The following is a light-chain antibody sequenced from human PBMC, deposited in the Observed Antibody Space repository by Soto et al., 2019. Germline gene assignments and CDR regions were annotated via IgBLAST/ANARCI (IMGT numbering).Light chain of an antibody. Sequence: DIQLTQSPSFLSASVGDRVTITCRASQGLSSYLAWYQQKPGKVPKLLIYAAPTLQSGVPSRFSGSGSGTEFTLTISSLQPEDFAIYYCLQLNSFPLTFGGGTKVEIK. V-gene: IGKV1-9*01. J-gene: IGKJ4*01. CDR3: LQLNSFPLT. CDR1: QGLSSY. CDR2: AAP.